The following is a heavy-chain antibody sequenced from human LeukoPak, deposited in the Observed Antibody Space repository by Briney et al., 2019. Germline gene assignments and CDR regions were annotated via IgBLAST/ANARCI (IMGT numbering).Heavy chain of an antibody. V-gene: IGHV3-7*01. CDR2: IKGDGGDK. D-gene: IGHD3-3*01. CDR3: ARDFRFLEDY. CDR1: GFAFSSSW. Sequence: PGGSLRLSCAASGFAFSSSWMTWVRQAPGKGLEWLANIKGDGGDKNYVDSVKGRFTISRDNAKNSLYLQMNSLRAEDTAVYYCARDFRFLEDYWGQGTLVTVSS. J-gene: IGHJ4*02.